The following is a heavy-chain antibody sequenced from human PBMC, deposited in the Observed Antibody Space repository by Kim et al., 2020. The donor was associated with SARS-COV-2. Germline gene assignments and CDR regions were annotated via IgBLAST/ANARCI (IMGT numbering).Heavy chain of an antibody. D-gene: IGHD6-19*01. CDR3: AREAPVAGAFDY. V-gene: IGHV3-11*06. Sequence: NADSVKGRFTISRDNAKNSLYLQMNSLRAEDTAVYYCAREAPVAGAFDYWGQGTLVTVSS. J-gene: IGHJ4*02.